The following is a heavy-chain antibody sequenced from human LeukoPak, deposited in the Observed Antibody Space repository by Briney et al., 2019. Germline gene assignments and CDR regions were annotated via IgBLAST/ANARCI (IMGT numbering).Heavy chain of an antibody. D-gene: IGHD6-19*01. CDR1: GGSLSSGGYY. CDR3: ARGPLAADKWLVKEYFQH. V-gene: IGHV4-30-2*01. J-gene: IGHJ1*01. Sequence: SQTLSLTCTVSGGSLSSGGYYCSWIRQPPGKGLEWIGYIYHSGSTYYNPSLKSRVAISVDRSKNQFSLKLSSVTAADTAVYYCARGPLAADKWLVKEYFQHWGQGTLVTVSS. CDR2: IYHSGST.